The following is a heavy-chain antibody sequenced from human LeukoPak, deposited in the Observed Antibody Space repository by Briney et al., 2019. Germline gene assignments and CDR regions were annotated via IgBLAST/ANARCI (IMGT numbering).Heavy chain of an antibody. CDR3: ARRGRSGWYTDY. J-gene: IGHJ4*02. CDR2: ILYIGSS. D-gene: IGHD6-19*01. Sequence: PSETLSLTCTVSDGSISSYYWSWIRQPPGKGLEWIGYILYIGSSNYNPSLQSRVTISADTSKNQFSLKLSSVTAADTAVYYCARRGRSGWYTDYWGQGILVTVSS. V-gene: IGHV4-59*08. CDR1: DGSISSYY.